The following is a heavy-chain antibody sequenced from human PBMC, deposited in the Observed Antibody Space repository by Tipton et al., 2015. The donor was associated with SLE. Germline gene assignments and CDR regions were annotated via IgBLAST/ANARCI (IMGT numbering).Heavy chain of an antibody. J-gene: IGHJ1*01. Sequence: GLVKPSETLSLTCTVSDGSISDYYWTWIRQPAGEGLEWIGRIYASGSTNYNPSLRSRAAMSVDASKSHFSLKLTSVTAADTAVYYCARRQQQLNFQHWGQGTLVTVSS. V-gene: IGHV4-4*07. D-gene: IGHD6-13*01. CDR3: ARRQQQLNFQH. CDR2: IYASGST. CDR1: DGSISDYY.